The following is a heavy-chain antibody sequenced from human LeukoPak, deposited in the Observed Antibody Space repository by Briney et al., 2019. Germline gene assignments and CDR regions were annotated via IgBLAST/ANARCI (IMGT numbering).Heavy chain of an antibody. CDR1: GFTFSNYC. CDR3: AKDSPKYYYDSSGPFDY. J-gene: IGHJ4*02. V-gene: IGHV3-7*01. Sequence: GGSLRLSCAASGFTFSNYCMNWVRQTPGKGLEWVANIKQDGSEKYYVDSVKGRFTISRDNAKNTLYLQMNSLRAEDTAVYYCAKDSPKYYYDSSGPFDYWGQGTLVTVSS. D-gene: IGHD3-22*01. CDR2: IKQDGSEK.